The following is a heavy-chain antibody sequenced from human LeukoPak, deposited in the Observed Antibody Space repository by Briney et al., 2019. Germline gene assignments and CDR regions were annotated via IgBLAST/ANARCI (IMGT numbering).Heavy chain of an antibody. CDR2: IYHSGST. CDR3: ASLDSVAVAGDY. CDR1: GYSISSGYY. J-gene: IGHJ4*02. D-gene: IGHD6-19*01. Sequence: SETLSLTCTVSGYSISSGYYWGWIRQPPGKGLEWIGSIYHSGSTYYNPSLKSRVTISVDTSKNQFSLKLSSVTAADTAVYYCASLDSVAVAGDYWGQGTLVTVSS. V-gene: IGHV4-38-2*02.